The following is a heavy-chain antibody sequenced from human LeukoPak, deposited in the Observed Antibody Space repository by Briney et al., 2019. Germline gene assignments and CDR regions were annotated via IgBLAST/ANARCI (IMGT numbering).Heavy chain of an antibody. CDR1: GGTFSSYA. Sequence: ASVKVSCKASGGTFSSYAISWVRQAPGQGLEWVGGIIPIFGTANYAQKFQGRVTITTDESTSTAYMELSSLRSEDTAVYYCASGAPYSSGWYPGFDPWGQGTQVTVSS. CDR3: ASGAPYSSGWYPGFDP. D-gene: IGHD6-19*01. J-gene: IGHJ5*02. CDR2: IIPIFGTA. V-gene: IGHV1-69*05.